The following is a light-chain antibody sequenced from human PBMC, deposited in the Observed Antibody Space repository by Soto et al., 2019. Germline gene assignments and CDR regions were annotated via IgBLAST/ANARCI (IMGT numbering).Light chain of an antibody. CDR1: QSISSW. CDR3: QQYNSYSRP. V-gene: IGKV1-5*03. CDR2: KAS. Sequence: DIQMTQSPSTLSASVGDRVTITCRASQSISSWLAWYQQKPGKAPKLLIYKASSLESGVPSRFSGSGSGTEFTLTNSSLQPDDFATYYCQQYNSYSRPFGQGTKVEIK. J-gene: IGKJ1*01.